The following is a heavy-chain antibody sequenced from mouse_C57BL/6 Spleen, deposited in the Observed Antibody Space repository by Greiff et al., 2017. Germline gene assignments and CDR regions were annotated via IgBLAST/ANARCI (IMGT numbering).Heavy chain of an antibody. Sequence: QVQLQQSGAELARPGASVKLSCKASGYTFTSYGISWVTQRTGQGLEWIGEIYPRSGNTYYNEKFKGKATLTADKSSSTAYMELRSLTSEDSAVYFCARYGNYSNYSWYVDVWGTGTTVTVSS. J-gene: IGHJ1*03. CDR2: IYPRSGNT. D-gene: IGHD2-5*01. V-gene: IGHV1-81*01. CDR1: GYTFTSYG. CDR3: ARYGNYSNYSWYVDV.